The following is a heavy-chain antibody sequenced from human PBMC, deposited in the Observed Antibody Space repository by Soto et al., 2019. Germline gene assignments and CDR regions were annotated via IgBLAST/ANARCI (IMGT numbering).Heavy chain of an antibody. J-gene: IGHJ6*03. V-gene: IGHV6-1*01. CDR3: AREYCSGGSCYFGFDYYYYYYMDV. D-gene: IGHD2-15*01. Sequence: SQTLSLTCAISGDSVSSNSAAWNWIRQSPSRGLEWLGRTYYRSKWYNDYAVSVKSRITINPDTSKNQFSLQLNSVTPEDTAVSYCAREYCSGGSCYFGFDYYYYYYMDVWGKGTTVTVSS. CDR2: TYYRSKWYN. CDR1: GDSVSSNSAA.